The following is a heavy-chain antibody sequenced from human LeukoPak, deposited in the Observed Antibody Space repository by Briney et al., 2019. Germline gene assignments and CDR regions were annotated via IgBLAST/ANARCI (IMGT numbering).Heavy chain of an antibody. CDR2: ISSSGSTI. CDR1: GFTFSDYS. CDR3: ARWVLYDSSSRAFDI. J-gene: IGHJ3*02. V-gene: IGHV3-11*04. D-gene: IGHD3-22*01. Sequence: GGSLRLSCAASGFTFSDYSMSWIRQAPGKGLEWVPYISSSGSTIYYADSVKGRFTISRDNAKNSLYLQMNSLRAEDTAVYYCARWVLYDSSSRAFDIWGQGTMVTVSS.